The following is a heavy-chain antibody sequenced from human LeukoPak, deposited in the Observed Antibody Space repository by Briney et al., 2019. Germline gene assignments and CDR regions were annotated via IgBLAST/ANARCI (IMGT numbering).Heavy chain of an antibody. V-gene: IGHV4-59*01. D-gene: IGHD3-9*01. J-gene: IGHJ6*04. CDR2: IDYSGST. CDR1: GGSISSYY. CDR3: TKETAYDIKSWYYYGMDV. Sequence: PSETLSLTCTVSGGSISSYYWSWIRQPPGKGLEWIGYIDYSGSTNYNPSLKSRVTISVDTSKNQFSLKLSSVTAADTAVYYFTKETAYDIKSWYYYGMDVWGKGTTVTVSS.